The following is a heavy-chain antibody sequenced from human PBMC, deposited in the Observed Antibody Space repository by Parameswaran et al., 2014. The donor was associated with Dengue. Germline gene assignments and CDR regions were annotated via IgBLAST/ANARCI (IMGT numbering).Heavy chain of an antibody. Sequence: PGKRLEWIGEINHSGSTNYNPSLKSRVTISVDTSKNQFSLKLSSVTAADTAVYYCARNAYFDYWGQGTLVTVSS. CDR2: INHSGST. J-gene: IGHJ4*02. V-gene: IGHV4-34*01. CDR3: ARNAYFDY.